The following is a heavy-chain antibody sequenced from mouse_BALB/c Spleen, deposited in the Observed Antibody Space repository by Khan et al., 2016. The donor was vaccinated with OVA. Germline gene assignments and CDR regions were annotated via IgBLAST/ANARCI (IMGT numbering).Heavy chain of an antibody. CDR2: INTYTGEP. V-gene: IGHV9-3-1*01. Sequence: QIQLVQSGPELKKPGETVKISCKASGYTFTNYGMNWVKQSPGKALKWMGWINTYTGEPTFADDFKGRFAFSLETSASTAYLQINNLKNEDTATYFCARPPFFSYTLDHWGQGTSVTVSS. CDR1: GYTFTNYG. J-gene: IGHJ4*01. CDR3: ARPPFFSYTLDH.